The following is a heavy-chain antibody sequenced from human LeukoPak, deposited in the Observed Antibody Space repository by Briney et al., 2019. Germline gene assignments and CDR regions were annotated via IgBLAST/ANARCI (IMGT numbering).Heavy chain of an antibody. V-gene: IGHV3-66*01. D-gene: IGHD3-10*01. Sequence: GGSLRLSCAASGFTVSTNYMNWVRQAPGKGLEWVSLIQTDGITHYADSVKGRFTISRDNSKNTLYLQMNSLRAEDTAVYYCARGLVRGITMVREVIVKPFDYWGQGTLVTVSS. CDR2: IQTDGIT. CDR1: GFTVSTNY. CDR3: ARGLVRGITMVREVIVKPFDY. J-gene: IGHJ4*02.